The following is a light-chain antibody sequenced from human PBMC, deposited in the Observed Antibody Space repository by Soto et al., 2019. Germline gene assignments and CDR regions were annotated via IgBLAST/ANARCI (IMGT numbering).Light chain of an antibody. CDR3: QQSYSTPPWT. V-gene: IGKV1-39*01. Sequence: GDRVPITCRTSLNIGTSLNWYQQKPRKAPNLLIYAASSVQSGVPSRFSGSGSGTEFTLTVSNLQAEDSATYYCQQSYSTPPWTFGQGTKVEIK. CDR2: AAS. J-gene: IGKJ1*01. CDR1: LNIGTS.